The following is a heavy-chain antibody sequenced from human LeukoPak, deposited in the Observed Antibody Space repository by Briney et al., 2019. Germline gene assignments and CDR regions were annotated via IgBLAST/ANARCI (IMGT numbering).Heavy chain of an antibody. CDR1: GGSISSYY. V-gene: IGHV4-59*12. Sequence: MASETLSLTCTVSGGSISSYYWSWIRQPPGKGLEWIGYIYYSGSTNYNPSLKSRVTISVDTSKNQFSLKLSSVTAADTAVYYCARALGAPSGYCSSTSCFVPYYYYGMDVWGQGTTVTVSS. J-gene: IGHJ6*02. CDR3: ARALGAPSGYCSSTSCFVPYYYYGMDV. D-gene: IGHD2-2*01. CDR2: IYYSGST.